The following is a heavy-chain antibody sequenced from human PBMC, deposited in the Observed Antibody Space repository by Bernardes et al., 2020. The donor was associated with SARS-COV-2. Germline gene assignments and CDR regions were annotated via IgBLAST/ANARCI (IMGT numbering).Heavy chain of an antibody. J-gene: IGHJ4*02. CDR1: GFTVSYYW. D-gene: IGHD2-15*01. CDR2: INRDGTNT. Sequence: GGCLSRSCAASGFTVSYYWMQWVRPEPGQGLVWVSRINRDGTNTKYAASVEGRFTISRDNAKNTLYLHMNSLKAEDAATYYCARVESCSGDLCYPPLDYWGQGTLVAVSS. CDR3: ARVESCSGDLCYPPLDY. V-gene: IGHV3-74*03.